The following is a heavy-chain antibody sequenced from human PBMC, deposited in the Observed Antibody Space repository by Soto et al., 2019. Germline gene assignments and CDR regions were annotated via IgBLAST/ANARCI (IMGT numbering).Heavy chain of an antibody. CDR1: GGSFSGYY. J-gene: IGHJ6*03. D-gene: IGHD3-3*01. V-gene: IGHV4-34*01. CDR2: INHSGST. Sequence: SETLSLTCAVYGGSFSGYYWSWIRQPPGKGLEWIGEINHSGSTNYNPSLKSRLTMSVDTSKNQFSLRLSSVTAADTAVYYCARGGIGDYDFWSGSQLSYYMDVWGKGTTVT. CDR3: ARGGIGDYDFWSGSQLSYYMDV.